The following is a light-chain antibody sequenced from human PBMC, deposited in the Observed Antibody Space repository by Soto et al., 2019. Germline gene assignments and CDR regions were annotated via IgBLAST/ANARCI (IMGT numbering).Light chain of an antibody. CDR2: LGS. CDR3: MQPQHTLFT. Sequence: EIVMTQSPLSLPVTPGEPATISCRSSQSLLRRDGYYYLDWYLQKPGQSPQLLIYLGSIRASGVSDRFSGSGSGTDFTLKISRVEAEDVGVYYRMQPQHTLFTFGPGTTVEI. CDR1: QSLLRRDGYYY. J-gene: IGKJ3*01. V-gene: IGKV2-28*01.